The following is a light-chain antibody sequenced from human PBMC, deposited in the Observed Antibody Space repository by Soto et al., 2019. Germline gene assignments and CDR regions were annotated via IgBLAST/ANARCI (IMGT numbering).Light chain of an antibody. Sequence: ETVLTQSPGTVSLSPGERATLSCTTSQTVNSDYLAWYQQKPGQAPRLLIYGVFNRATGIPDRFSSRGSGTYFTLTISGLEPEDSAVYYCQHYDGSPRTFGQGTNLEI. J-gene: IGKJ2*01. CDR1: QTVNSDY. V-gene: IGKV3-20*01. CDR2: GVF. CDR3: QHYDGSPRT.